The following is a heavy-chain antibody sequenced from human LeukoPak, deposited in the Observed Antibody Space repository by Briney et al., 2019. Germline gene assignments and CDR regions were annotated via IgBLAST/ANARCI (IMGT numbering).Heavy chain of an antibody. V-gene: IGHV4-34*01. CDR1: GGSFSDYY. D-gene: IGHD3-16*01. CDR3: ARAGGLRLALDY. CDR2: INHSGST. J-gene: IGHJ4*02. Sequence: PSETLSLTCAVYGGSFSDYYWSWIRQPPGKGLEWIGEINHSGSTNYNPSLKSRVTISVDTSKNQFSLKLSSVTAADTAVYYCARAGGLRLALDYWGQGTLVTVSS.